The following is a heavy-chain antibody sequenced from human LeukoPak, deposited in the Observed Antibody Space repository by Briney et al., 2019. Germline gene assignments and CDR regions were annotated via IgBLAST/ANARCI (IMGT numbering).Heavy chain of an antibody. J-gene: IGHJ4*02. D-gene: IGHD5-18*01. CDR2: IKKDGSEK. CDR1: GFTFSSYW. Sequence: GGSLRLSCAASGFTFSSYWMSWVRQAPGRGLEWVANIKKDGSEKYYVDSVKGRFTISRDNAKTSLYLQMNSLRAEDTAVYYCARDLSGVTGYTYGRGIDYWGQGTLVTVSS. V-gene: IGHV3-7*01. CDR3: ARDLSGVTGYTYGRGIDY.